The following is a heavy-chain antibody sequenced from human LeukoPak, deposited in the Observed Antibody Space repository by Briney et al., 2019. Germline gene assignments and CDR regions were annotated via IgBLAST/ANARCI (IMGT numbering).Heavy chain of an antibody. D-gene: IGHD4-17*01. V-gene: IGHV4-34*01. Sequence: SSETLSLTCAVYGGSFSGYYWSWIRQPPGKGLEWIGEINHSGSTNYNPSLKSRVTISVDTSKNQFSLKLSSVTAADTAVYYCARDDYGFDYWGQGTLVTVSS. CDR3: ARDDYGFDY. CDR2: INHSGST. J-gene: IGHJ4*02. CDR1: GGSFSGYY.